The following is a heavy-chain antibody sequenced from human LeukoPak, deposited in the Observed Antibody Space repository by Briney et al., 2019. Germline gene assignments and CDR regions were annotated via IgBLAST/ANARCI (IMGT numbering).Heavy chain of an antibody. CDR3: AGERASKYVDS. Sequence: ASQTLSLTCTVSGGSISSGTYYWSWIRQPAGKELEWIGRIYPSGSTNYNPSLKSRVTISVDTSKNQFSLKLSSVTPADTAVYYCAGERASKYVDSWGQGTLVTVSS. J-gene: IGHJ4*02. CDR1: GGSISSGTYY. D-gene: IGHD2/OR15-2a*01. V-gene: IGHV4-61*02. CDR2: IYPSGST.